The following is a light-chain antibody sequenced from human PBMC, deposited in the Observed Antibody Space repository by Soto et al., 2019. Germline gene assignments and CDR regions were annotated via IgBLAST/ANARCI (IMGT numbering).Light chain of an antibody. CDR1: SSDVGGYNY. V-gene: IGLV2-11*01. CDR2: DVS. J-gene: IGLJ1*01. Sequence: SALTQPRSVSGSPGQSVTISCTGTSSDVGGYNYVSWYQQHPGKAPKLMIYDVSERPSGVPDRFSGSKSGNTASLTISGLQAEDEADYYCCSYAGSPYVFGTGTKLTVL. CDR3: CSYAGSPYV.